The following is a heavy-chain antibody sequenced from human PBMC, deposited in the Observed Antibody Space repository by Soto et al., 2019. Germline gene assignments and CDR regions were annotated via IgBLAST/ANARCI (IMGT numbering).Heavy chain of an antibody. J-gene: IGHJ5*02. CDR1: GDSINSDSVY. Sequence: QVHLQESGPGLVKPSQTLSLTCSVNGDSINSDSVYWSWIRQSPGKGLEYIGYITYNGRTFYNPSLKSRVTMSVDTPNNQFSLEVRSVTAADTAVYYCARARQGGPSSGRFDPWGQGTLFTVST. CDR3: ARARQGGPSSGRFDP. D-gene: IGHD6-25*01. V-gene: IGHV4-31*03. CDR2: ITYNGRT.